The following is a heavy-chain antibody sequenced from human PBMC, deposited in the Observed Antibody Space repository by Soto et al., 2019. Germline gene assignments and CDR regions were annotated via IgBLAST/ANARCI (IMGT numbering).Heavy chain of an antibody. CDR2: IYYSGST. D-gene: IGHD6-25*01. CDR1: GGPISSGGYY. Sequence: PSETLSLTCTVSGGPISSGGYYWSWIRQHPGKGLEWIGYIYYSGSTYYNPSLKSRVTISVDTSKNQFSLKLSSVTAADTAVYYCARARRGGSYGMDVWGQGTTVTVSS. V-gene: IGHV4-31*03. J-gene: IGHJ6*02. CDR3: ARARRGGSYGMDV.